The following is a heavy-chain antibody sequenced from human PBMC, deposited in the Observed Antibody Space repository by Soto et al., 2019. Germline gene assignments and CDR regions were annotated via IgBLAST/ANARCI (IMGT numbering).Heavy chain of an antibody. CDR1: GGTFSSYA. CDR2: IIPIFGTA. Sequence: SVKVSGKASGGTFSSYAISWVRQAPGQGLEWMGGIIPIFGTANYAQKFQGRVTITADESTSTAYMELSSLRSEDTAVYYCARDYGGNSGWFDPWGQGTLVTVSS. J-gene: IGHJ5*02. CDR3: ARDYGGNSGWFDP. D-gene: IGHD4-17*01. V-gene: IGHV1-69*13.